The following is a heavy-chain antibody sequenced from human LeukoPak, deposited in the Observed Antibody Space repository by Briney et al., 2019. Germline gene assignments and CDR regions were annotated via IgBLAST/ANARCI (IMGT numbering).Heavy chain of an antibody. CDR3: AREVSPAVAPEGNYYYYMDV. CDR1: GFTFSDYY. D-gene: IGHD6-19*01. V-gene: IGHV3-11*04. CDR2: ISSSGSTI. J-gene: IGHJ6*03. Sequence: GGSLRLSCAASGFTFSDYYMSWIRQAPGKGLEWVSYISSSGSTIYYADSVKGRFTISRDNAKNSLYLQMNSLRAEDTAVYYCAREVSPAVAPEGNYYYYMDVWGKGTTVTVSS.